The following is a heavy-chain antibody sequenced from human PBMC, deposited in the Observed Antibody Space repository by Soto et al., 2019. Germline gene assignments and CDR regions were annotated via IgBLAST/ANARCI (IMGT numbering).Heavy chain of an antibody. CDR3: ARLYDSSGYQHYFDY. Sequence: LSLTFAVSDYSISNGYFWGWIRQPPGKGLEYIVSMFHSGITYYNPSLKSRVTISVDTSKNQFSLKLSSVTAADTAVYFCARLYDSSGYQHYFDYWGQGTTVTV. CDR1: DYSISNGYF. V-gene: IGHV4-38-2*01. D-gene: IGHD3-22*01. CDR2: MFHSGIT. J-gene: IGHJ4*02.